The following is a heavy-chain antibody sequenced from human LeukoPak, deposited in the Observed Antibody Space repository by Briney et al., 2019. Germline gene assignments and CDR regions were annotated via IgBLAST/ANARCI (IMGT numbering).Heavy chain of an antibody. J-gene: IGHJ3*02. V-gene: IGHV4-59*01. CDR1: GGSISSYY. CDR3: ARTNRDDAFDI. CDR2: IYYSGST. Sequence: PSETLSLTCTVSGGSISSYYWSWIRQPPGKGLEWIGYIYYSGSTNYNPSLKSRVTISVDTSKNQSSLKLSSVTAADTAVYYCARTNRDDAFDIWGQGTMVTVSS.